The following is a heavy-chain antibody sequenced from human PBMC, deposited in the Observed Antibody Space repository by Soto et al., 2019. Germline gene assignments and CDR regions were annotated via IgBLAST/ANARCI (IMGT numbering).Heavy chain of an antibody. J-gene: IGHJ4*02. CDR2: IYYTGST. V-gene: IGHV4-31*03. Sequence: QVQLQESGPGLVKPSQTLSLTCTVSGGSISSGGYYWSWIRQHPGKGLEWIGYIYYTGSTNYNPSLKSRVTISLDTSKNQFSLKLNSVTAADTAVYYCARGRGGNSRFYFDYWGQGTLVTVSS. D-gene: IGHD2-21*02. CDR1: GGSISSGGYY. CDR3: ARGRGGNSRFYFDY.